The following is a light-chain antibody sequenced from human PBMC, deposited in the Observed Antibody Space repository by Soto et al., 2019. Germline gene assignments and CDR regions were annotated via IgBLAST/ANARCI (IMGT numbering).Light chain of an antibody. V-gene: IGLV2-14*01. CDR3: ISYTGSSTSYV. CDR1: SGDVGSYDH. CDR2: EVS. J-gene: IGLJ1*01. Sequence: QSVLTQPPSASGSPGQSVTISCTGTSGDVGSYDHVAWYQQFPGKTPKLMIYEVSNRPSGVSSRFSGSKSGNTASLTISGLQAEDEADYYCISYTGSSTSYVFGSGTKVTVL.